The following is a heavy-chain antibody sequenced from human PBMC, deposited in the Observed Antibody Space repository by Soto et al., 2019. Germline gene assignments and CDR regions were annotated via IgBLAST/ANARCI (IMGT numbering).Heavy chain of an antibody. CDR2: IYPDDSDT. CDR1: VYSFSTYW. CDR3: ARRRETTMAYDAYDL. D-gene: IGHD5-18*01. Sequence: PGESLKISCKGSVYSFSTYWIAWVRPMPGKGLEWMGIIYPDDSDTRYSPSFQGQVSISADKSISTAYLQWSSLKASDTAMYYCARRRETTMAYDAYDLWGQGTMVTV. V-gene: IGHV5-51*01. J-gene: IGHJ3*01.